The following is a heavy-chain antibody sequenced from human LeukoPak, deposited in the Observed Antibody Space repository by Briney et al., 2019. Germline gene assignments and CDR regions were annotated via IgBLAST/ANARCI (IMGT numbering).Heavy chain of an antibody. Sequence: GGSLRLSCAASGFTFSSYGMHWVRQAPGKGLEWVAVIWYDGSNKYYADSVKGRFTISRDNSKNTLYLKMNSLRAEDTAVYYCARGGPRYCSSTSCFTYGDYWGQGTLVTVSS. CDR3: ARGGPRYCSSTSCFTYGDY. CDR1: GFTFSSYG. J-gene: IGHJ4*02. D-gene: IGHD2-2*02. V-gene: IGHV3-33*01. CDR2: IWYDGSNK.